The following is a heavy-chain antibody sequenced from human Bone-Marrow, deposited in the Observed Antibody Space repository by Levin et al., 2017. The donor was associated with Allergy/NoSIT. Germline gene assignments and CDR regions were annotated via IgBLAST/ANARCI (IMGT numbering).Heavy chain of an antibody. V-gene: IGHV3-15*01. CDR3: TTYSSSWYYFDY. CDR2: IKNKADGATT. D-gene: IGHD6-13*01. CDR1: GITFSNAW. Sequence: GGSLRLSCAASGITFSNAWMSWARQASGKGLEWVGRIKNKADGATTEYAAPVKGRFTISRDDSKNTLYLQMNSLKTEDTAVYFCTTYSSSWYYFDYWGQGTLVTVSS. J-gene: IGHJ4*02.